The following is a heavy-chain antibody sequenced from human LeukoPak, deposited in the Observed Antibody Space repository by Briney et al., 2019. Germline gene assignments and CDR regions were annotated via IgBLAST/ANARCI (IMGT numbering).Heavy chain of an antibody. D-gene: IGHD1-1*01. J-gene: IGHJ4*02. CDR3: ARVRRQPKNFDY. Sequence: ASVKVSCKASGYTFTSYGISWVRQAPGQGLEWMGWISAYNGNTNYAQKLQGRVTMTTDTSTSIAYTELRSLRSDDTAVYYCARVRRQPKNFDYWGQGTLVTVSS. CDR2: ISAYNGNT. CDR1: GYTFTSYG. V-gene: IGHV1-18*04.